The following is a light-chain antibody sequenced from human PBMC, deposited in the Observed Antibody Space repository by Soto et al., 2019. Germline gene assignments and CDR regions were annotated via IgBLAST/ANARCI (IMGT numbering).Light chain of an antibody. V-gene: IGKV3-15*01. Sequence: ILMSQSPATLSVSPGERATLSCRASQSVGTNLAWYQQKPGQAPRLLIYGASTRATGIPARFSGSGSGTEFTLTISSLQPEDVAVYFCQQYNNWPLTFGQGTKVDI. CDR1: QSVGTN. J-gene: IGKJ1*01. CDR2: GAS. CDR3: QQYNNWPLT.